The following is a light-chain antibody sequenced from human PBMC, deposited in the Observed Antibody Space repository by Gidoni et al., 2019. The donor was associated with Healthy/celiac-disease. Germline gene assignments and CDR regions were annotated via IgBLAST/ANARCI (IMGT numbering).Light chain of an antibody. V-gene: IGKV1-8*01. Sequence: AIRMTQSPSSFSASTGDRVTITCRARQGISSYLAWYQQKPGKAPKLLIYAASTLQSGVPSRFSGSGSGTDFTLTISCLQSEDFATYYCQQYYSYPPLFGQGTKLEIK. CDR3: QQYYSYPPL. J-gene: IGKJ2*01. CDR2: AAS. CDR1: QGISSY.